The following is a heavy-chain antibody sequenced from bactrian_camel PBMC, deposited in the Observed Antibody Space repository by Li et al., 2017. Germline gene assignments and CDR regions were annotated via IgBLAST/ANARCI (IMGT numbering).Heavy chain of an antibody. D-gene: IGHD2*01. V-gene: IGHV3-3*01. CDR1: GYATSHYC. J-gene: IGHJ4*01. CDR2: IYARNGRS. CDR3: AAWYTGTAGYTLLNAQKYNY. Sequence: QVQLVESGGGSVQEGQSLKLSCAISGYATSHYCIAWFRLSSGKEREEVAHIYARNGRSDVADSVKGRFTISKDNAKNTLYLQMNSLKPDDTAMYYCAAWYTGTAGYTLLNAQKYNYWGQGTQVTVS.